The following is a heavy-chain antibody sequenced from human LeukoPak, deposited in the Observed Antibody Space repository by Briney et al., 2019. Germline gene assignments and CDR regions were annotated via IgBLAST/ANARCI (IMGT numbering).Heavy chain of an antibody. D-gene: IGHD3-22*01. V-gene: IGHV3-11*01. Sequence: PGGSLRLSCAASGFTFSNYYMSWIRQAPGKGLEWVSYISSSGSTIYYVDSVKGRFTISRDNAKNSLYLQMNSLRAEDTAVYYCASAYDSSGYPLAYWGQGTLVTVSS. CDR3: ASAYDSSGYPLAY. J-gene: IGHJ4*02. CDR1: GFTFSNYY. CDR2: ISSSGSTI.